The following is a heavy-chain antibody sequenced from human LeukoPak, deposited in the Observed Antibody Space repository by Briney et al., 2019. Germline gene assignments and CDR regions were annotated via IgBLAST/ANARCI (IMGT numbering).Heavy chain of an antibody. J-gene: IGHJ4*02. Sequence: SETLSLTCTVSGGSISSSSYYWGWIRQPPGKGLEWIGSIYYSGSTYYNPSLKSRVTISVDTSKNQFSLKLSSVTAADTAVYYCAIFPLPRIRKAYWGQGTLVTVSS. D-gene: IGHD2-15*01. CDR1: GGSISSSSYY. CDR3: AIFPLPRIRKAY. CDR2: IYYSGST. V-gene: IGHV4-39*01.